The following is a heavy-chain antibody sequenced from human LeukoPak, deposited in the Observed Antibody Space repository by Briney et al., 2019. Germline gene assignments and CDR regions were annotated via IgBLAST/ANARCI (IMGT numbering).Heavy chain of an antibody. Sequence: PGGSLRLSCAASGFTFSAFSMNWVRQAPGKGLEWVSAISSSSSDIYYTDSVKGRFTISRGNANNFLYLQVSSLRAEDTAVYYCATGYTSGTRIDYWGQGTLVSVSS. D-gene: IGHD6-19*01. CDR2: ISSSSSDI. V-gene: IGHV3-21*01. J-gene: IGHJ4*02. CDR3: ATGYTSGTRIDY. CDR1: GFTFSAFS.